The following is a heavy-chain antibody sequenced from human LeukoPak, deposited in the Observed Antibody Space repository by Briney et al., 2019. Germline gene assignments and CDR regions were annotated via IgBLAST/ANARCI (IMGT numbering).Heavy chain of an antibody. V-gene: IGHV1-2*02. J-gene: IGHJ5*02. CDR2: INPNSGGT. Sequence: ASVKVSCKASGYTFTGYYMHWVRQAPGQGLEWMGWINPNSGGTNYAQKFQGRVTMTRDTSISTAYMELSRLRSEDTAVYYCARGGAAMIGNWFDPWGQGTLVTVSS. CDR3: ARGGAAMIGNWFDP. CDR1: GYTFTGYY. D-gene: IGHD3-22*01.